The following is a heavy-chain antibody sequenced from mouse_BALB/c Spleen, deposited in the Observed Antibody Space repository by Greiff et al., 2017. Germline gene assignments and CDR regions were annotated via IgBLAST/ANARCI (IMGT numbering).Heavy chain of an antibody. CDR2: IYPGDGDT. V-gene: IGHV1-80*01. CDR3: ARRSSYDYFDY. CDR1: GYAFSSYW. D-gene: IGHD1-1*01. J-gene: IGHJ2*01. Sequence: VHLVESGAELVRPGSSVKISCKASGYAFSSYWMNWVKQRPGQGLEWIGQIYPGDGDTNYNGKFKGKATLTADKSSSTAYMQLSSLTSEDSAVYFCARRSSYDYFDYWGQGTTLTVSS.